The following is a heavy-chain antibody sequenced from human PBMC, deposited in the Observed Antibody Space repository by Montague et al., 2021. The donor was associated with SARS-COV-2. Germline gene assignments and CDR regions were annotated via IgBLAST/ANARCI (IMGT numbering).Heavy chain of an antibody. V-gene: IGHV3-30-3*01. D-gene: IGHD3-10*01. CDR1: GFTFNAYA. CDR3: ARDRMRSSGTYYNVGWYFDL. J-gene: IGHJ2*01. CDR2: ISYDGSNE. Sequence: SLRLSCAASGFTFNAYAMHWVRQAPGKGLEWVALISYDGSNEYYADSVRGRFTISRDNSKNTLHLQMNSLRAEDTTVYYCARDRMRSSGTYYNVGWYFDLWGRGTLVTVSS.